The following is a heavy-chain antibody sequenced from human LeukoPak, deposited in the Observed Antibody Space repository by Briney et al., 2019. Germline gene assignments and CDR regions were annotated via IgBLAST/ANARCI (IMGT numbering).Heavy chain of an antibody. CDR2: ISSNGGST. CDR3: ARDPYGDYGGYFDY. CDR1: GFTFSSYA. Sequence: GGSLRLSCAASGFTFSSYAMHWVRQAPGKGLEYVSAISSNGGSTYYANSVKGRFTISRDNSKNTLYLQMGSLRAEDMAVYYCARDPYGDYGGYFDYWGQGTLVTVSS. D-gene: IGHD4-17*01. J-gene: IGHJ4*02. V-gene: IGHV3-64*01.